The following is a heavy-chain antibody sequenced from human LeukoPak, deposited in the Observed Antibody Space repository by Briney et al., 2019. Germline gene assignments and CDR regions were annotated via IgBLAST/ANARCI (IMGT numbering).Heavy chain of an antibody. V-gene: IGHV1-18*01. J-gene: IGHJ4*02. CDR3: ARVKVRDLRQNYFDY. Sequence: ASVKVSCKASGYTFTSYGISWVRQAPGQGLEWMGWISAYNGNTNYAQKLQGRVTMTTDTSTSTAYMELRSLRSDDTAVYYCARVKVRDLRQNYFDYWGQGTLVTVSS. D-gene: IGHD3-10*01. CDR1: GYTFTSYG. CDR2: ISAYNGNT.